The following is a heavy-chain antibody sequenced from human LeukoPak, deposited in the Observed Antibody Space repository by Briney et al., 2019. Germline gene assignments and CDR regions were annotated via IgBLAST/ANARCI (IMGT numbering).Heavy chain of an antibody. D-gene: IGHD3-3*01. V-gene: IGHV1-18*01. J-gene: IGHJ6*02. Sequence: GASVKVSCKASGYSFANYGISWLRQAPGQGLEWLAWISAYNRDTNFDQKFQDRVTLTTDRSMSTAYMELRSLRSDDTAVYYCAREGRVLIPPHEYYGMDVWGQGTTVIVSS. CDR1: GYSFANYG. CDR2: ISAYNRDT. CDR3: AREGRVLIPPHEYYGMDV.